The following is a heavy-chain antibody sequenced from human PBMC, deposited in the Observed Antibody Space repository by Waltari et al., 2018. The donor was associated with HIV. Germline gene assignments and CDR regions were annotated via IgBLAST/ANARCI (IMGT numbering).Heavy chain of an antibody. D-gene: IGHD2-2*01. V-gene: IGHV3-33*01. CDR2: IWHDGSNQ. CDR1: RMTFSRYD. Sequence: QVQLVESGGGVVQPGRSLRLSCAASRMTFSRYDMHWVRQAPGKGREWVAVIWHDGSNQYYVDSVKGRFTISRDNSRNTLYLQMNSLRVEDTAVYYCARSTYQQLRNGFDIWGQGTMVAVSS. CDR3: ARSTYQQLRNGFDI. J-gene: IGHJ3*02.